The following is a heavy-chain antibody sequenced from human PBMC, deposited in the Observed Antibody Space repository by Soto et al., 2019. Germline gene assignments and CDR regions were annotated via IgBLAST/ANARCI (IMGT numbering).Heavy chain of an antibody. CDR2: ISGSGGST. CDR1: GFTFSSYA. J-gene: IGHJ1*01. Sequence: EVQLLESGGGLVQPGGSLRLSCAASGFTFSSYAMSWVRQAPGKGLEWVSAISGSGGSTYYADSVKGRFTISRDNSKNTLELQMNSRRAEDTAVYYCAKEDGSPYRPLLYFQLWGQSTLVTVSS. V-gene: IGHV3-23*01. CDR3: AKEDGSPYRPLLYFQL. D-gene: IGHD1-26*01.